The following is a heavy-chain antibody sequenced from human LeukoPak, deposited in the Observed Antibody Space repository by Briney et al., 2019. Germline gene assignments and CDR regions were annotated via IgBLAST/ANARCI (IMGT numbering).Heavy chain of an antibody. CDR1: GYTSTGYY. CDR3: ARVWSYGSGSYYNY. CDR2: INPNSGGT. J-gene: IGHJ4*02. Sequence: GASVKVSCKASGYTSTGYYMHWVRQAPGQGLEWMGWINPNSGGTNYAQKFQGRVTMTRDTFISTAYMELSRLRSDDTAVYYCARVWSYGSGSYYNYWGQGTLVTVSS. V-gene: IGHV1-2*02. D-gene: IGHD3-10*01.